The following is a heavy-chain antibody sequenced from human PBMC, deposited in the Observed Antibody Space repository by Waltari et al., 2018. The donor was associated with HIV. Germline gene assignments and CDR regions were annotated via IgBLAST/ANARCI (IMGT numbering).Heavy chain of an antibody. CDR3: AREMYTGSLWFDP. V-gene: IGHV3-48*02. J-gene: IGHJ5*02. CDR1: GFTFSSYS. Sequence: EVQLVESGGGLVQPGGSLRLSCAASGFTFSSYSMNWVRQAPGKGLYCVSYISSSSSTIYYADSVKGRFTISRDNAKNSLYLQMNSLRDEDTAVYYCAREMYTGSLWFDPWGQGTLVTVSS. CDR2: ISSSSSTI. D-gene: IGHD1-1*01.